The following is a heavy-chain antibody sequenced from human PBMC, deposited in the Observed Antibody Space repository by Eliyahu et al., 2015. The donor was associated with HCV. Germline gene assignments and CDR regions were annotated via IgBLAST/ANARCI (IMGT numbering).Heavy chain of an antibody. J-gene: IGHJ4*02. Sequence: TVSGGSISTGDYYWGWIRQPPGKGLEWIARIYYSGSTYYNPSLKSRVTMSVDTSKNQFSLKLTSVTAADTAVYYCASLDFGDFRGHYWGQGTLVTVSS. D-gene: IGHD4-17*01. CDR1: GGSISTGDYY. V-gene: IGHV4-39*01. CDR2: IYYSGST. CDR3: ASLDFGDFRGHY.